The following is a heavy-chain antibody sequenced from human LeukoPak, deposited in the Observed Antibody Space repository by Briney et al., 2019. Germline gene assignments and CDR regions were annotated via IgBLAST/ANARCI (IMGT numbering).Heavy chain of an antibody. CDR3: ARDRGSGSSWLVDY. CDR1: GYTFTGYY. Sequence: GASVKVSCKASGYTFTGYYMHWVRQAPGQGLEWMGWINPSNGGTNSAQKFQGRVTMTRDTSISTAYMELSRLTSDDTAVYYCARDRGSGSSWLVDYWGQGTLVTVSS. D-gene: IGHD6-13*01. J-gene: IGHJ4*02. V-gene: IGHV1-2*02. CDR2: INPSNGGT.